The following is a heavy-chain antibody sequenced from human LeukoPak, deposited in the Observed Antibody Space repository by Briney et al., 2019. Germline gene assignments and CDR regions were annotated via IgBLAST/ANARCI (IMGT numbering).Heavy chain of an antibody. CDR1: GFTFEDYA. Sequence: GRSLRLSCAASGFTFEDYAMHWVRQAPGKGLERVSGISWNSGSIGYADSVKGRFTISRDNAKNSLYLQMNSLRAEDTALYYCAKDYGSGSYYRSEYFQHWGQGTLVTVSS. J-gene: IGHJ1*01. D-gene: IGHD3-10*01. V-gene: IGHV3-9*01. CDR3: AKDYGSGSYYRSEYFQH. CDR2: ISWNSGSI.